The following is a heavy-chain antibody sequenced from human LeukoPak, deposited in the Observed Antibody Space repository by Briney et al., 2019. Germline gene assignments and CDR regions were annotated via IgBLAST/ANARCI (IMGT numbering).Heavy chain of an antibody. V-gene: IGHV1-2*02. D-gene: IGHD6-19*01. J-gene: IGHJ4*02. CDR1: GYTFTDYY. CDR3: ARDGRSGWHYFDH. Sequence: PEASVKVSCKASGYTFTDYYTHWVRQAPGQGLEWMGCINPNSGGTNYAQKFQGRVTMTRDTSINTAYMELSSLRSDDTAVYYCARDGRSGWHYFDHWGQGTLVTVSS. CDR2: INPNSGGT.